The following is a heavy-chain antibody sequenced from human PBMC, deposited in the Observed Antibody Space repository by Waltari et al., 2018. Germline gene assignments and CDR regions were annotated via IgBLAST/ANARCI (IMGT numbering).Heavy chain of an antibody. CDR1: GGTFSSYA. D-gene: IGHD3-22*01. CDR3: ARGSTEDYYDSSGYLDY. J-gene: IGHJ4*02. Sequence: QVQLVQSGAEVKKPGSSVKVSCKASGGTFSSYAISWVRQAPGQGLEWMGGIIPIVGTANYAQKFQGRVTITADESTSTAYMELSSLRSEDTAVYYCARGSTEDYYDSSGYLDYWGQGTLVTVSS. V-gene: IGHV1-69*01. CDR2: IIPIVGTA.